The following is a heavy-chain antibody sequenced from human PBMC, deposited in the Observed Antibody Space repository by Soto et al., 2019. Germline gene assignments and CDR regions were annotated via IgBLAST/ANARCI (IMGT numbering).Heavy chain of an antibody. J-gene: IGHJ3*02. V-gene: IGHV3-23*01. CDR3: AKDNSIFGVVIPNDAFDI. CDR1: GFTFSSYA. Sequence: GGSLRLSCAASGFTFSSYAMSWVRQAPGKGLEWVSAISGSGGSTYYADSVKGRFTISRDNSKNTLYLQMNSLRAEDTAVYYCAKDNSIFGVVIPNDAFDIWGQGTMVTVSS. CDR2: ISGSGGST. D-gene: IGHD3-3*01.